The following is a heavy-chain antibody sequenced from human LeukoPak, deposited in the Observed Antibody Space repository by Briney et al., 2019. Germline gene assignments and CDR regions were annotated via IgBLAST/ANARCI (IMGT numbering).Heavy chain of an antibody. CDR1: GGSISSSNW. CDR2: IYHSGST. Sequence: SETLSLTCAVSGGSISSSNWWSWVRQPPGKGLEWIGEIYHSGSTNYNPSLKSRVTISVDKSKNQFSLKLSSVTAADTAVYYCARRLSGITMVRGVMYYYYYMDVWGKGTTVTISS. V-gene: IGHV4-4*02. D-gene: IGHD3-10*01. J-gene: IGHJ6*03. CDR3: ARRLSGITMVRGVMYYYYYMDV.